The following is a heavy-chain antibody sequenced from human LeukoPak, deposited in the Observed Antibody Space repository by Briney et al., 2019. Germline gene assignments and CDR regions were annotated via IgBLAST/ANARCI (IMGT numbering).Heavy chain of an antibody. CDR2: IYFSGST. CDR3: ARGRRDGYNPAGWFDP. J-gene: IGHJ5*02. CDR1: GGSISSGDYY. D-gene: IGHD5-24*01. V-gene: IGHV4-30-4*01. Sequence: SETLSLTCTVSGGSISSGDYYWSWIRQPPGKGLEWLGYIYFSGSTYYNPSLKSRVTISVDTSKNQFSLKLSSVTAADTAVYYCARGRRDGYNPAGWFDPWGQGTLVTVSS.